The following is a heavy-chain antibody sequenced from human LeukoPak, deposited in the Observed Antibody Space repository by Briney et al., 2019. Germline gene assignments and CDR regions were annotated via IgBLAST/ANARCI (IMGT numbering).Heavy chain of an antibody. CDR3: ARGYSGSYQYYFDY. CDR1: GGSFSGYY. J-gene: IGHJ4*02. Sequence: PSETLSLTCAVYGGSFSGYYWSWIRQPPGKGLEWIGEINHSGSTNYNPSLKSRVTISVDTSKNQFSLKLSSVTAADTAVYYCARGYSGSYQYYFDYWGQGTLVTVSS. V-gene: IGHV4-34*01. D-gene: IGHD1-26*01. CDR2: INHSGST.